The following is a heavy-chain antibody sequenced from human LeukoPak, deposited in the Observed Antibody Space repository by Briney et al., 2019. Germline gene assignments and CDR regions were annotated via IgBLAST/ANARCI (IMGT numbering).Heavy chain of an antibody. J-gene: IGHJ2*01. D-gene: IGHD2-21*01. Sequence: GGTLRLSCAASGFTFSSFAMNWVRQAPGKGLEWVSYISSSGSTIYYADSVKGRFTISRDNAKNSLYLQMNSLRAEDTAVYYCAREGEFPFDLWGRGTLVTVSS. CDR2: ISSSGSTI. V-gene: IGHV3-48*03. CDR1: GFTFSSFA. CDR3: AREGEFPFDL.